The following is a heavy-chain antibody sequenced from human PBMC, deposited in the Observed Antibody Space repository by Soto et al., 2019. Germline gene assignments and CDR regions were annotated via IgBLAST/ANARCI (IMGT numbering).Heavy chain of an antibody. CDR2: ISGSGGSI. CDR3: AKVSSSWYAGFFDL. V-gene: IGHV3-23*01. J-gene: IGHJ4*02. D-gene: IGHD6-13*01. CDR1: GFTFSNYA. Sequence: GGSLRLSCVASGFTFSNYAMSWVRQAPGKGLEWVSAISGSGGSIYYADSVKGRFTISRDNSMNTLYLQMKTLRAEDTAVYYCAKVSSSWYAGFFDLWGQGTPVPSPQ.